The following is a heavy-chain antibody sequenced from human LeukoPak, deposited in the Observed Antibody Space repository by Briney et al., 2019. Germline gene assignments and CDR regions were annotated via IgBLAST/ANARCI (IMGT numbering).Heavy chain of an antibody. V-gene: IGHV1-2*02. CDR1: GYTFTGYY. J-gene: IGHJ4*02. Sequence: ASVKVSRKASGYTFTGYYMHWVRQAPGQGHEWVGWINPNSGGTTYAQKFQGRVTMTRDTSISTAYMELSRVRSDDTAVYYCARDWSSGWYAGRELVDYWGQGSQVTVSS. CDR2: INPNSGGT. CDR3: ARDWSSGWYAGRELVDY. D-gene: IGHD6-19*01.